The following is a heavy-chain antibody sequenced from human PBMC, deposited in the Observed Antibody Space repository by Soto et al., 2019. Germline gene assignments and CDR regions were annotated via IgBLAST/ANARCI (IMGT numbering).Heavy chain of an antibody. V-gene: IGHV6-1*01. Sequence: KQSQTLSLTCAISGDSVSSNSAAWNWIRQSPSRGLEWLGRTYYRSKWYNDYAVSVKSRITINPDTSKNQFSLQLNSVTPEDTAVYYCARDPQYSSGWYWYFDLWVRGTLVTVSS. CDR1: GDSVSSNSAA. J-gene: IGHJ2*01. CDR3: ARDPQYSSGWYWYFDL. CDR2: TYYRSKWYN. D-gene: IGHD6-19*01.